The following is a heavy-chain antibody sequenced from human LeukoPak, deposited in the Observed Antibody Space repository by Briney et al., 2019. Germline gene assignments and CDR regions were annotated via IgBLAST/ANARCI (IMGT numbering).Heavy chain of an antibody. V-gene: IGHV4-59*01. CDR1: GGSISSYY. D-gene: IGHD6-13*01. J-gene: IGHJ4*02. Sequence: RPSETLSLTCTVSGGSISSYYWSWIRQPPGKGLEWIGYIYYSVSTNYNPSLKSRVTISVETSKNEFSLKLRSVTAADTAVYYCARVTGYRIEDYFDYWGQGTLVTVSS. CDR3: ARVTGYRIEDYFDY. CDR2: IYYSVST.